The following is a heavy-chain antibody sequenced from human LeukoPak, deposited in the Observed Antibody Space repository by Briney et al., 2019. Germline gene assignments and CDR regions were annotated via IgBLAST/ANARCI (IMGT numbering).Heavy chain of an antibody. CDR2: ISWDGGST. Sequence: GGSLRLSCAASGFTFDDYAMHWVRQGPGKGLEWVSLISWDGGSTYYADSVKGRFTISRDNSKNSLYLQMNSLRAEDTALYYCAAGIAVAGGDYWGQGTLVTVSS. V-gene: IGHV3-43D*03. D-gene: IGHD6-19*01. J-gene: IGHJ4*02. CDR3: AAGIAVAGGDY. CDR1: GFTFDDYA.